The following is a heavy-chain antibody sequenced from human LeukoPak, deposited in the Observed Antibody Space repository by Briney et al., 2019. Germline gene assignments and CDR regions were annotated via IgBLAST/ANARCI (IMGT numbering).Heavy chain of an antibody. V-gene: IGHV4-59*08. Sequence: PSETLSLTCTVSGGSTNTYFWSWIRQPPGKGLEWIGHIHYSGSTTYNPSLKSRVTISVDVSKNQFSLKLSSVTAADTAVYYCARHKTGGTYPLDYWGQGTLVTVSS. D-gene: IGHD1-26*01. CDR3: ARHKTGGTYPLDY. CDR1: GGSTNTYF. CDR2: IHYSGST. J-gene: IGHJ4*02.